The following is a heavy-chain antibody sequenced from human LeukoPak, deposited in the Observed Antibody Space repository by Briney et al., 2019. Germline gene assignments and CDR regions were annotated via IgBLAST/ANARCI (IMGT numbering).Heavy chain of an antibody. CDR2: VWYDGSQK. CDR1: GFTFRNYG. V-gene: IGHV3-33*01. Sequence: GGSLRLSCAPSGFTFRNYGIHWVRQAPGKGLEWVAVVWYDGSQKYYADSVRGRFTISRDNSKNTLYLQMNSLTAEDTAVYFCGRDRGSFNLGPSYCDFWGQGTLVTVSS. J-gene: IGHJ4*02. CDR3: GRDRGSFNLGPSYCDF. D-gene: IGHD3-16*01.